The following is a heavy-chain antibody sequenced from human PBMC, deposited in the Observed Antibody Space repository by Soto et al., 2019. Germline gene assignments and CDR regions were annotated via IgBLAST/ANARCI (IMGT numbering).Heavy chain of an antibody. V-gene: IGHV3-30-3*01. CDR2: ISYDGNNK. CDR1: GFTFSSYA. J-gene: IGHJ6*02. Sequence: QVQLVESGGGVVQPGRSLRLSCAASGFTFSSYAMYWVRQAPGKGLEWMTVISYDGNNKYYADSVKGRFTISRDNSKNTLYLQMNSLRAEDTVVYYCARAGCDGGSCYTLVGLRYGMDVWGQGTTVTVSS. CDR3: ARAGCDGGSCYTLVGLRYGMDV. D-gene: IGHD2-15*01.